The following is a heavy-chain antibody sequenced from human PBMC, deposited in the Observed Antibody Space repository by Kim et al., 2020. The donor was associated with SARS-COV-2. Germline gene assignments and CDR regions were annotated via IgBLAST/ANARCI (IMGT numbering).Heavy chain of an antibody. V-gene: IGHV3-11*06. CDR1: GFTFSDYY. CDR3: ARDFQSLRGGIQLWLGPPSSDY. Sequence: GGSLRLSCAASGFTFSDYYMSWIRQAPGKGLEWVSYISSSSSYTNYADSVKGRFTISRDNAKNSLYLQMNSLRAEDTAVYYCARDFQSLRGGIQLWLGPPSSDYWGQGTLVTVSS. D-gene: IGHD5-18*01. J-gene: IGHJ4*02. CDR2: ISSSSSYT.